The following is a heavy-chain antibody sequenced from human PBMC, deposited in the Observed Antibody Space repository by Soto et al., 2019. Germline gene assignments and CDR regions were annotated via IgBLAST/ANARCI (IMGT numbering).Heavy chain of an antibody. D-gene: IGHD3-16*01. V-gene: IGHV5-51*01. J-gene: IGHJ4*02. CDR1: GYTFTNYW. CDR3: VRPNFGALTHFDF. CDR2: IFPGDSDT. Sequence: GESLKISCKAIGYTFTNYWIGWVRQTPGKGLEWMGIIFPGDSDTRYNPSFEGQVTVSADESISTAYLQWNTLKASDTAMYYCVRPNFGALTHFDFWRQGTLVTVSS.